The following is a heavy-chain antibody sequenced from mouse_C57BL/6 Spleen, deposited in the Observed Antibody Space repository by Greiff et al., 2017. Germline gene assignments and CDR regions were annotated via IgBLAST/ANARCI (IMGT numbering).Heavy chain of an antibody. CDR3: ARRAYYSNTRYFDV. CDR1: GYTFTGYW. CDR2: ILPGSGST. D-gene: IGHD2-5*01. Sequence: VQLQQSGAELMKPGASVKLSCKATGYTFTGYWIEWVKQRPGHGLEWIGEILPGSGSTNYNETFKGKATFTADTSSNTSYMQLSSLTTEDSASYYCARRAYYSNTRYFDVWGTGTTVTVSS. J-gene: IGHJ1*03. V-gene: IGHV1-9*01.